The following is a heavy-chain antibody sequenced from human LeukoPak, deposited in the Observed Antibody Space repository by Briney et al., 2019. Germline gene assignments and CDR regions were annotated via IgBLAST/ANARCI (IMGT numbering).Heavy chain of an antibody. CDR1: GFTFSSYA. J-gene: IGHJ4*02. D-gene: IGHD3-22*01. Sequence: GGSLRLSCAASGFTFSSYAMHWVRQAPGKGLEWVAVISYDGSNKYYAGSVKGRFTISRDNSKNTLYLQMNSLRAEDTAVYYCAGDSSGYYYGYWGQGTLVTVSS. V-gene: IGHV3-30-3*01. CDR3: AGDSSGYYYGY. CDR2: ISYDGSNK.